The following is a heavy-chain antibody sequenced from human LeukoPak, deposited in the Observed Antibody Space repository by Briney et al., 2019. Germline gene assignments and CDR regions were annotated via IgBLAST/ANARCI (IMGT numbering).Heavy chain of an antibody. CDR2: IYYSGST. V-gene: IGHV4-61*05. CDR3: ARTRGYSYNYYYMDV. Sequence: SETLSLTCTVSGGSISSSSYYWGWIRQPPGKGLEWIGYIYYSGSTNYNPSLKSRVTISVDTSKNQFSLKLSSVTAADTAVYYCARTRGYSYNYYYMDVWGKGTTVTISS. J-gene: IGHJ6*03. D-gene: IGHD5-18*01. CDR1: GGSISSSSYY.